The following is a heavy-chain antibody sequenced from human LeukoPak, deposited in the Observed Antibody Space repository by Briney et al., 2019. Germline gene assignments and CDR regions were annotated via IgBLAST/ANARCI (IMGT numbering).Heavy chain of an antibody. V-gene: IGHV4-59*01. Sequence: PSETLSLTCTVSGGSISSYYWSWIRQPPGKGLEWIGYIYYSGSTNYNPSLKSRVTISVDTSKNQCSLKLSSVAAADTAVYYCASTLYSGSYYLTQLDYWGQGTLVTVSS. CDR3: ASTLYSGSYYLTQLDY. D-gene: IGHD1-26*01. J-gene: IGHJ4*02. CDR2: IYYSGST. CDR1: GGSISSYY.